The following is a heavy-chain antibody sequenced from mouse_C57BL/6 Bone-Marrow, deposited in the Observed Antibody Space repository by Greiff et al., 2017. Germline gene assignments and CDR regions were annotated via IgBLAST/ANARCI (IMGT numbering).Heavy chain of an antibody. CDR1: GYTFTSYG. D-gene: IGHD1-1*01. J-gene: IGHJ3*01. CDR2: IYPRSGNT. Sequence: QVQLKQSGAELARPGASVKLSCKASGYTFTSYGISWVKQRTGQGLEWIGEIYPRSGNTYYNEKFNGKATLTADKSSSTEYMELRSLTSEDSAVYFGARSDYGAWFAYWGQGTLVTVSA. V-gene: IGHV1-81*01. CDR3: ARSDYGAWFAY.